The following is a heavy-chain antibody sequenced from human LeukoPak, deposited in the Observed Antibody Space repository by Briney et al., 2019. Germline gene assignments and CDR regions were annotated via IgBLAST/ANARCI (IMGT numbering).Heavy chain of an antibody. V-gene: IGHV3-7*01. J-gene: IGHJ4*02. CDR1: GFTLSSYW. CDR2: IKQDGSEK. CDR3: AREDGANPTYYFDY. D-gene: IGHD5-24*01. Sequence: PGGSLRLSCAASGFTLSSYWMIWVRQAPGKGLEWVANIKQDGSEKYYVDSVKGRFTISRDNARNSLYLQMNSLRADDTAVYYCAREDGANPTYYFDYWGQGTLVTVSS.